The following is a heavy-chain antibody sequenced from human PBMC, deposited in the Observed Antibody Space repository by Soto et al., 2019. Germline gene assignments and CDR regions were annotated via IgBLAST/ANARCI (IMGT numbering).Heavy chain of an antibody. V-gene: IGHV3-64D*06. CDR2: ISSNGGST. Sequence: GGSLRLSCSASGFTFSSYAMHWVRQAPGKGLEYVSAISSNGGSTYYADSVKGRFTISRDNSKNTLYLQMSSLGAEDTAVYYCVKGPTAGRWLQSELGYFDYWGQGTLVTVSS. J-gene: IGHJ4*02. CDR3: VKGPTAGRWLQSELGYFDY. CDR1: GFTFSSYA. D-gene: IGHD3-10*01.